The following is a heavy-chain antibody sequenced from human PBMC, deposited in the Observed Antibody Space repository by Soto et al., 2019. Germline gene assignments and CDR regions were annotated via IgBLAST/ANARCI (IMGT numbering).Heavy chain of an antibody. CDR1: GGSQA. CDR3: ATVGPPLSGAFTYGYEGPFDY. D-gene: IGHD5-18*01. V-gene: IGHV1-69*06. CDR2: IIGVFPTT. Sequence: QVQLVQSGAEVKNPGSSVKVSCKTSGGSQATSWVRQAPGHGPEWLGGIIGVFPTTNKAEKFEGRVTITADKSTGTAYMELSSLTSVDTAVYSCATVGPPLSGAFTYGYEGPFDYWGQGILVIVSS. J-gene: IGHJ4*02.